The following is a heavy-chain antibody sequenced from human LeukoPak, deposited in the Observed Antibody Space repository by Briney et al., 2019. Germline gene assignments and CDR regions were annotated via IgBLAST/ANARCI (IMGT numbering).Heavy chain of an antibody. CDR3: AKDPPQVGASRKFDY. D-gene: IGHD1-26*01. CDR1: GFTFSSYE. J-gene: IGHJ4*02. CDR2: ISSSGSTI. Sequence: GGSLRLSCAASGFTFSSYEMNWVRQAPGKGLEWVSYISSSGSTIYYADSVKGRFTISRDNSKNTLYLQMNSLRAEDTAVYYCAKDPPQVGASRKFDYWGQGTLVTVSS. V-gene: IGHV3-48*03.